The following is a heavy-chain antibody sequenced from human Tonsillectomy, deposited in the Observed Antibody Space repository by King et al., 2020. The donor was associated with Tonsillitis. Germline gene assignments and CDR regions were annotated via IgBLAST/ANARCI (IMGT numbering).Heavy chain of an antibody. D-gene: IGHD2-15*01. Sequence: QLQESGPGLVKPSQTLSLTCTVSGDSISSDNYYWSWIRQYPGKGLEWIGYILHSGSTYYNPSLKSLVTMSVDTSKNQFSLKLTSVTAADTAVYYCAREVVVWSQGTLVTVSS. J-gene: IGHJ4*02. CDR3: AREVVV. V-gene: IGHV4-31*01. CDR1: GDSISSDNYY. CDR2: ILHSGST.